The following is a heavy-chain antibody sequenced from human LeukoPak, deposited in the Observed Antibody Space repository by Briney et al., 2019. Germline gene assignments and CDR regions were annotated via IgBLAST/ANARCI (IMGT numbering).Heavy chain of an antibody. CDR1: GYTFTSYG. CDR2: ISAYNGNT. J-gene: IGHJ4*02. Sequence: WASVKVSCKASGYTFTSYGISWVRQAPGQGLEWMGWISAYNGNTNYAQKLQGRVTMTTDTSTSTVYMELRSLRSDDTAVYYCARDSAYCSGGSCYSGVTDYWGQGTLVTVPS. D-gene: IGHD2-15*01. CDR3: ARDSAYCSGGSCYSGVTDY. V-gene: IGHV1-18*01.